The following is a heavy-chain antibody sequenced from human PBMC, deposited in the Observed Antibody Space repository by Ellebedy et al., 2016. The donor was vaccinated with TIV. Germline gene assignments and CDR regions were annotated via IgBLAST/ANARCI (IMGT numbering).Heavy chain of an antibody. D-gene: IGHD6-13*01. CDR2: FDPEDGET. J-gene: IGHJ5*02. CDR3: ARDTDSSSSVP. CDR1: GYTLTELS. V-gene: IGHV1-24*01. Sequence: AASVKVSCKVSGYTLTELSMHWVRQAPGKGLEWMGGFDPEDGETIYAQKFQGRVTITADESTSTADMELSSLRSEDTAGYYCARDTDSSSSVPWGQGTLVTVSS.